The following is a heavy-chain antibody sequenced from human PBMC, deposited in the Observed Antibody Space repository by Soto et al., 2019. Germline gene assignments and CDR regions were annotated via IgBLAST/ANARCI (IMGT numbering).Heavy chain of an antibody. J-gene: IGHJ4*02. V-gene: IGHV3-30-3*01. D-gene: IGHD5-18*01. Sequence: VQLVETGGGLIQPGGSLRLSCAASGFTVSSNYMTWVRQAPGKGLEWVAVISYDGSNKYYADSVKGRFTISRDNSKNTLYLQMNSLRAEDTAVYYCASGYSYGLDYWGQGTLVTVSS. CDR2: ISYDGSNK. CDR1: GFTVSSNY. CDR3: ASGYSYGLDY.